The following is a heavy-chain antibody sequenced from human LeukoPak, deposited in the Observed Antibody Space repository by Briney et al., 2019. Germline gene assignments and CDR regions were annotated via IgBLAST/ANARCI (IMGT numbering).Heavy chain of an antibody. Sequence: GESLKISCKGSGYSFTSYWIGWVRQIPGKGLECMGIIYPGDSDTKYSPSFQGQVTISADKSISSAYLQWSSLKASDTAMYYCARCLDGGDCYSNFDSWGQGTLVTVSS. J-gene: IGHJ4*02. CDR3: ARCLDGGDCYSNFDS. CDR1: GYSFTSYW. V-gene: IGHV5-51*01. CDR2: IYPGDSDT. D-gene: IGHD2-21*02.